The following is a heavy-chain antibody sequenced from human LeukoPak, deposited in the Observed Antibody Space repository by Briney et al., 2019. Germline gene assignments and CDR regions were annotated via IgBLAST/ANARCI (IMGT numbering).Heavy chain of an antibody. CDR1: GFTFSGSA. Sequence: PGGSLRLPCAASGFTFSGSAMHWVRQASGKGLEWVGRIRSKANSYATAYAASVKGRFTISRDDSKNTAYLQMNSLKTEDTAVYYCTRRSGSYLDFDYWGQGTLVTVSS. V-gene: IGHV3-73*01. D-gene: IGHD1-26*01. J-gene: IGHJ4*02. CDR3: TRRSGSYLDFDY. CDR2: IRSKANSYAT.